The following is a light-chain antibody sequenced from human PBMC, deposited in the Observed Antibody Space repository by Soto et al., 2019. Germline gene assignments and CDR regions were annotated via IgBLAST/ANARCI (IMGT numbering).Light chain of an antibody. Sequence: VVLTQSPGTLSLSPGERATLSCTTTQSISSRSLAWYQQKPGQAPRLLIYATSRRTTGIPDRFGGSGSGTDFTLTITRLDPEDFSVYYCQRDGSSPLYTFGQGTKLEIK. CDR3: QRDGSSPLYT. CDR2: ATS. CDR1: QSISSRS. V-gene: IGKV3-20*01. J-gene: IGKJ2*01.